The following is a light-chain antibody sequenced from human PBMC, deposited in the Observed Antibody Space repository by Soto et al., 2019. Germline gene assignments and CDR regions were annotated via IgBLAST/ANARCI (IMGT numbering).Light chain of an antibody. Sequence: QSVLTQPASVSGSPGQSITISCTGTSNDVGGYNYVSLYQQQPGKAPKLIIYEVSNRPSGISNRFSGSKSGNTASLTISGLLVEDEADYYCSSHSATSPYVFGTGTKVTVL. V-gene: IGLV2-14*01. J-gene: IGLJ1*01. CDR1: SNDVGGYNY. CDR3: SSHSATSPYV. CDR2: EVS.